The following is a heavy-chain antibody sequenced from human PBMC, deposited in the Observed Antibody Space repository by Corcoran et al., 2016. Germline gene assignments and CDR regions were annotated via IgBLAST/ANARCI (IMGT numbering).Heavy chain of an antibody. V-gene: IGHV4-39*07. CDR2: IYYSGST. Sequence: QLQLQESGPGLVKPSETLSLTCTVSGGSISSSSYYWGWIRQPPGRGLEWIGGIYYSGSTYYNPSLKSRVTISVDTSKNQFSLKRSSVTAADPAVYYGGRVGTVEPFDYWGQGTLVTVSS. D-gene: IGHD4-17*01. J-gene: IGHJ4*02. CDR3: GRVGTVEPFDY. CDR1: GGSISSSSYY.